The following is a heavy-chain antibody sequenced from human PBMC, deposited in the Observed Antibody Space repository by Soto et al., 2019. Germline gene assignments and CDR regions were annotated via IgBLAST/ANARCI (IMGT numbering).Heavy chain of an antibody. CDR3: ARDPRRTRGWHFDL. CDR1: GGSISTSDYY. V-gene: IGHV4-31*03. D-gene: IGHD3-10*01. Sequence: QVPLQESGPGLVRPSQTLSLTCTVSGGSISTSDYYWSWIRQHPVRGLEWIGYVYFSGDTFYNPSLESRVVKSVETSENRFSLDLSSVTAAGPAVYYCARDPRRTRGWHFDLWGRGTLVTVSS. J-gene: IGHJ2*01. CDR2: VYFSGDT.